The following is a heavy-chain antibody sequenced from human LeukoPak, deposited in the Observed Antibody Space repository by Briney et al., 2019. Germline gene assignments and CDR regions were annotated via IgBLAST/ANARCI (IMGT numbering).Heavy chain of an antibody. CDR3: ARGDPVRGNAFDM. V-gene: IGHV4-59*01. CDR2: IYYSEGT. D-gene: IGHD3-10*01. CDR1: GGSINNYY. Sequence: SETLSLTCAVSGGSINNYYWNWIRQPPGKGLEWIGYIYYSEGTKYNPSLKSRVTISVDTSKSQFSLKLTSVTAADTAVYYCARGDPVRGNAFDMWGQGTVVTVSS. J-gene: IGHJ3*02.